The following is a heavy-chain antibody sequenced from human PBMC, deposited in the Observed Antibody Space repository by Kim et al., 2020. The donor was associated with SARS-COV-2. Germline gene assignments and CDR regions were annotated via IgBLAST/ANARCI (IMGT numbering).Heavy chain of an antibody. Sequence: GGSLRLSCAASGFTFSDYYMSWIRQAPGKGLEWVSYISSSGSTIYYADSVKGRFTISRDNAKNSLYLQMNSLRAEDTAVYYCARDKEEMAIDLYYYYYGIDVWGQGTTVTVSS. J-gene: IGHJ6*02. CDR1: GFTFSDYY. CDR3: ARDKEEMAIDLYYYYYGIDV. CDR2: ISSSGSTI. D-gene: IGHD2-21*01. V-gene: IGHV3-11*01.